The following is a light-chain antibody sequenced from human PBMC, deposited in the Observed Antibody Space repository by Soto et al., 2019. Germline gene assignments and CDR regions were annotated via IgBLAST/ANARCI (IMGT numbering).Light chain of an antibody. Sequence: QSALPQPASVSGSPGQSITISCTGTSSDVGYYNYVSWYQQHPGKAPKLMIYEVSNRPSGVSNHFSASKSGNTASLTISGLQAEDEAYYYCSSYTSDNTVVFGGGTKVTVL. J-gene: IGLJ2*01. V-gene: IGLV2-14*01. CDR3: SSYTSDNTVV. CDR2: EVS. CDR1: SSDVGYYNY.